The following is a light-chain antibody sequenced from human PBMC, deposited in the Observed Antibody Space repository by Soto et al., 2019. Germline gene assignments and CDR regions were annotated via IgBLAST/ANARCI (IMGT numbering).Light chain of an antibody. V-gene: IGKV3-11*01. J-gene: IGKJ4*01. CDR3: QQRSNWLT. Sequence: EIVLTQSPATLSLSPGERATLSCRASQSVSTFLAWYQQKPGQAPRLLIYDASNRATGIPARFSGSGSGTDFTLTISSLEPEDFAFYYCQQRSNWLTFGGGTKVAI. CDR2: DAS. CDR1: QSVSTF.